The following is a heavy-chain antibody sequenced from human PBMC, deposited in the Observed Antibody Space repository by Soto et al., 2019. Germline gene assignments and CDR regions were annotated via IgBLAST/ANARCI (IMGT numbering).Heavy chain of an antibody. CDR3: ARLAGDYGSGSYYRTIDY. J-gene: IGHJ4*02. Sequence: QLQLQESGPGLVKPSETLSLTCTVSGGSISSSSYYWGWIRQPPGKGLEWIGSIYYSGSTYYNPSLKSRVTITVDTSNNQFSLKLSSGTAADTSVYYCARLAGDYGSGSYYRTIDYWCQGTLVTVSS. CDR1: GGSISSSSYY. V-gene: IGHV4-39*01. D-gene: IGHD3-10*01. CDR2: IYYSGST.